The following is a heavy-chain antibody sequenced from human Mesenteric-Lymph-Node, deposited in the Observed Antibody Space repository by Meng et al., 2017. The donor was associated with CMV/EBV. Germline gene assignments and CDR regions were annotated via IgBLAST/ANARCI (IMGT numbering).Heavy chain of an antibody. CDR2: IYYSGST. Sequence: SETLSLTCTVSGGSISSSSYYWGWIRQPPGKGLEWIGSIYYSGSTYYNPSLKSRVTISVDTSKNQFSLKLSSVTAADTAVYYCARGSGSYYAAFDIWGQGTMVTVSS. V-gene: IGHV4-39*01. J-gene: IGHJ3*02. D-gene: IGHD1-26*01. CDR1: GGSISSSSYY. CDR3: ARGSGSYYAAFDI.